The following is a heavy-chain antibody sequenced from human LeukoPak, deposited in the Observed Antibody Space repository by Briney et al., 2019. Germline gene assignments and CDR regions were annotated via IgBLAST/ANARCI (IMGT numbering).Heavy chain of an antibody. CDR1: GYTFTSYY. CDR3: ARGAFLRFLEWLSTEFEIDY. Sequence: ASVKVSCKASGYTFTSYYMHWLRQAPGQGLEWMGIINPSGGSTSYAQKFQGRVTMTRDTSTSTVYMELSSLRSEDTAVYYCARGAFLRFLEWLSTEFEIDYWGQGTLVTVSS. V-gene: IGHV1-46*01. CDR2: INPSGGST. J-gene: IGHJ4*02. D-gene: IGHD3-3*01.